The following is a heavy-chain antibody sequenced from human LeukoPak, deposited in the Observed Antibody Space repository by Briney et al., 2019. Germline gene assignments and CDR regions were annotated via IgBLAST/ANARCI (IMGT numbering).Heavy chain of an antibody. D-gene: IGHD4-23*01. CDR1: GYIFTSYY. CDR2: INPSGGST. CDR3: ARVGNSSANWFDP. V-gene: IGHV1-46*01. Sequence: ASVKVSCKASGYIFTSYYMHWVRQAPGQGLEWMGIINPSGGSTSYAQKFQGRVTMTRDMSTSTVYMELSSLRSEDMAVYYCARVGNSSANWFDPWGQGTLVTVSS. J-gene: IGHJ5*02.